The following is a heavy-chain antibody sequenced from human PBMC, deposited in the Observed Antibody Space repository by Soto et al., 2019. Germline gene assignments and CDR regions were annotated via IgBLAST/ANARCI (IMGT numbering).Heavy chain of an antibody. V-gene: IGHV1-24*01. Sequence: ASVKVSCKVCGDSLTDLSMHWVRQAPGKGLEWMGGFDPEDGETIYAQKFQGRVTMTEDTSTDTAYMELSSLRSEDTAVYYCATPTPTIFGVEDYGMDVWGQGTTVTVSS. D-gene: IGHD3-3*01. CDR3: ATPTPTIFGVEDYGMDV. CDR2: FDPEDGET. CDR1: GDSLTDLS. J-gene: IGHJ6*02.